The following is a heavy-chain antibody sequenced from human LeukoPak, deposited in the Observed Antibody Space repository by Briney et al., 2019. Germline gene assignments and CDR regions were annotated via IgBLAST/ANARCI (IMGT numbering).Heavy chain of an antibody. CDR1: GGSISSYY. J-gene: IGHJ5*02. V-gene: IGHV4-59*01. Sequence: SETLSLTCTVSGGSISSYYWSWIRQPPGKGLEWIGYIYYSGSTNYNPSLKSRVTISVDTSKNQFSLKLSSVTAADTAVYYCVRVGVAAAVSLFGWFDPWGQGTLVTVSS. D-gene: IGHD6-13*01. CDR2: IYYSGST. CDR3: VRVGVAAAVSLFGWFDP.